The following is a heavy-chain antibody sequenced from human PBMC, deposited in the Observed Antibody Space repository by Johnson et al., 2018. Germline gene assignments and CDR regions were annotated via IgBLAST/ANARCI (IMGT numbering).Heavy chain of an antibody. Sequence: QVQLVQSGGGVVQPGRSLRLSCAASGFTFSSYGMHWVRQAPGKGLEWVAVISYDGSNKYYADSVKGRFTISRDNSKNPLYLQMNSLRAEDTAVYYCAKMGGGGDVWSGYYDYYYYYGMDFWGQGTTVTVSS. J-gene: IGHJ6*02. D-gene: IGHD3-3*01. CDR2: ISYDGSNK. CDR1: GFTFSSYG. V-gene: IGHV3-30*18. CDR3: AKMGGGGDVWSGYYDYYYYYGMDF.